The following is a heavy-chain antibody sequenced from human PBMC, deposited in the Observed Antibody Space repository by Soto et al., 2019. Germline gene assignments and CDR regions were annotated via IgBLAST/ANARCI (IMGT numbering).Heavy chain of an antibody. CDR3: AKGSIAARLYYYGMDV. D-gene: IGHD6-6*01. Sequence: GGSLRLSCAASGFTFSSYGLPWVRQAPGKGLEWVAVISYDGSNKYYADSVKGRFTISRDNSKNTLYLQMNSLRAEDTAVYYCAKGSIAARLYYYGMDVWGQGTTVTVSS. CDR1: GFTFSSYG. V-gene: IGHV3-30*18. J-gene: IGHJ6*02. CDR2: ISYDGSNK.